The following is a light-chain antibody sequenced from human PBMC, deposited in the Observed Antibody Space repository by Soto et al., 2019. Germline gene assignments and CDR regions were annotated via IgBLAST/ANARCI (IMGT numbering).Light chain of an antibody. CDR3: QQANSFPLT. CDR1: QGISSL. CDR2: TAS. V-gene: IGKV1-12*01. Sequence: DIQMTQSPSSVSASVGDRVTITCRASQGISSLFAWYQQKPGKAPKLLIHTASSLQSGVPSRFSGSGSGTDFTLTISSLQPEDFATYYCQQANSFPLTFSGGTKVEIK. J-gene: IGKJ4*01.